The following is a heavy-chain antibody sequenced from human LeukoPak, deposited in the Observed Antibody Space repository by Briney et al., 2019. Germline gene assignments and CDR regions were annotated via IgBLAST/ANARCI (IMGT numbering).Heavy chain of an antibody. CDR1: GYTFTGYY. CDR2: ISAYNGNT. V-gene: IGHV1-18*04. CDR3: ARLRYYYDSSGYYLYYYYMDV. Sequence: ASVKVSCKASGYTFTGYYMHWVRQAPGQGLEWMGWISAYNGNTNYAQKLQGRVTMTTDTSTSTAYMELRSLRSDDTAVYYCARLRYYYDSSGYYLYYYYMDVWGKGTTVTISS. J-gene: IGHJ6*03. D-gene: IGHD3-22*01.